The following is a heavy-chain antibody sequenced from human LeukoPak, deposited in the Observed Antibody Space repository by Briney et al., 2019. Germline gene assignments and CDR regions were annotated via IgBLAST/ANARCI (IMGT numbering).Heavy chain of an antibody. J-gene: IGHJ5*02. CDR3: ARGLGTVAAAGGWFDP. D-gene: IGHD6-13*01. CDR1: GGSFSGYY. Sequence: SETLSLTCAVYGGSFSGYYWSWIRQPPGKGLEWFGEINHSGSTNYNPSLKSRVTISVDTSKNQFSLKLSSVTAADTAVYYCARGLGTVAAAGGWFDPWGQGTLVTVSS. CDR2: INHSGST. V-gene: IGHV4-34*01.